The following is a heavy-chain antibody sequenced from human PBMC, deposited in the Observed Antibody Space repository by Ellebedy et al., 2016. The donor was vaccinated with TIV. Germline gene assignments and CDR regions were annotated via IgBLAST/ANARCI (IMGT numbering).Heavy chain of an antibody. CDR1: GYTFTSYY. CDR3: ARDMVQGMVARYLWFDY. D-gene: IGHD5-12*01. CDR2: ISAYNGNT. J-gene: IGHJ4*02. V-gene: IGHV1-18*01. Sequence: ASVKVSCKASGYTFTSYYIHWVRQAPGQGLEWVGWISAYNGNTNYAQKFQGRVTMTTDTSTSTAYMELRSLRSDDTAVYYCARDMVQGMVARYLWFDYWGQGTLVTVSS.